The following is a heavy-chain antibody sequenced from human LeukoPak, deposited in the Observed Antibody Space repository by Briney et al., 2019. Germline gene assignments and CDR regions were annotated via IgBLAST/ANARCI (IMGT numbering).Heavy chain of an antibody. CDR3: ASPPWSVSRGY. V-gene: IGHV3-48*01. Sequence: PGGSLRLSCAASGFTFSSYSMNWVRQAPGKGLEWVSYISSSSSRIHYAASVKGRFTISRDNAKNSLYLQMNSLRAEDTAVYYCASPPWSVSRGYWGQGTLVTVSS. CDR1: GFTFSSYS. D-gene: IGHD2-8*01. J-gene: IGHJ4*02. CDR2: ISSSSSRI.